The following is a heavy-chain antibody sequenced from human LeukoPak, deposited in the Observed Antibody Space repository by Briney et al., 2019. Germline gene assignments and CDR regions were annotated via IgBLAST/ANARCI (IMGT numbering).Heavy chain of an antibody. V-gene: IGHV4-59*01. Sequence: SETLSLTCTVSGGSISSYYWSWIRQPPGKGLEWIGYIYYSGSTNYNPSLKSRVTISVDTSKNQFSLKLSSVTAADTAVYYCARGTLVGYFDYWGQGTLVTVSS. D-gene: IGHD1-26*01. CDR3: ARGTLVGYFDY. CDR1: GGSISSYY. J-gene: IGHJ4*02. CDR2: IYYSGST.